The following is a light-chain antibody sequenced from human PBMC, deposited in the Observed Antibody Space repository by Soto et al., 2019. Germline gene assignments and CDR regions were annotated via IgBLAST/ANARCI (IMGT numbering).Light chain of an antibody. V-gene: IGLV2-8*01. Sequence: QSALTQPPSAYGSPGQSVTISCTGTGSDVGDYNYVSWYQQHPGKAPKLMIYEVSKRPSGVPDRFSGSKSGNTASLTVSGLQAEDEANYYCSSYTGSSYVFGTGTKLTVL. CDR1: GSDVGDYNY. J-gene: IGLJ1*01. CDR2: EVS. CDR3: SSYTGSSYV.